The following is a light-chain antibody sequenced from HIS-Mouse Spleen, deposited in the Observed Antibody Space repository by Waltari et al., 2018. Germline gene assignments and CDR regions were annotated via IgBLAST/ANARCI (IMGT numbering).Light chain of an antibody. CDR2: RNN. CDR1: SSNSGSNY. Sequence: QSVLTQPPSASGTPGQRVTISCSGSSSNSGSNYVSWYPQLPGTAPKLLIYRNNQRPSGVSNRFSGSKSGNTASLTISGLQAEDEADYYCSSYTSSSTYVFGTGTKVTVL. CDR3: SSYTSSSTYV. J-gene: IGLJ1*01. V-gene: IGLV1-47*01.